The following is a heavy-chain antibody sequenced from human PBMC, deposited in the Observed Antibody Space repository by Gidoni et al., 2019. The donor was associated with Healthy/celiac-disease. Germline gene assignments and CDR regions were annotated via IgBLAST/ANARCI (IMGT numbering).Heavy chain of an antibody. J-gene: IGHJ4*02. D-gene: IGHD3-22*01. Sequence: QVHLVEPGGGLVQPGRSLSLSCAASGFPFSSYGMHWVRQAPGKGLEWVTVIWYDGSNKYYADSVKGRLTISRDNSKNTLYLQMNSLRAEDTAVYYCARDNKVPHDSSGYYYWGQGTLVTVSS. CDR1: GFPFSSYG. CDR2: IWYDGSNK. V-gene: IGHV3-33*01. CDR3: ARDNKVPHDSSGYYY.